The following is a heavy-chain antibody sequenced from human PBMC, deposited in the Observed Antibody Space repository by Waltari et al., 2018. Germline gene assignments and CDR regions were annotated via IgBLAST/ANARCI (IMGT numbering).Heavy chain of an antibody. Sequence: QVQLQESGPGLVKPSETLSLTCAVSGYSISSGYYWGWIRQPPGKGLEGIGSIYHIGSTYYIPSIKSRVTISVDTSKNQFSLKRSAVTAADTAVYYCASPGVEVVAPLDYWGQGTLVTVSS. V-gene: IGHV4-38-2*01. CDR2: IYHIGST. D-gene: IGHD2-15*01. J-gene: IGHJ4*02. CDR3: ASPGVEVVAPLDY. CDR1: GYSISSGYY.